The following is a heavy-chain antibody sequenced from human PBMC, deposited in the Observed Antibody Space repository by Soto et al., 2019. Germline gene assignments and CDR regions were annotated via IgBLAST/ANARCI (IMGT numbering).Heavy chain of an antibody. CDR3: ASQDSSGWYFDY. CDR1: GGSISSNNW. CDR2: IYHSGST. J-gene: IGHJ4*02. D-gene: IGHD6-19*01. V-gene: IGHV4-4*02. Sequence: SETLSLTCAVSGGSISSNNWWWLLHPPPEKGLGWTGEIYHSGSTNYNPSLKSRVTISVDKSKNQFSLKLSSVTAADTAVYYCASQDSSGWYFDYWGQGTLVTVSS.